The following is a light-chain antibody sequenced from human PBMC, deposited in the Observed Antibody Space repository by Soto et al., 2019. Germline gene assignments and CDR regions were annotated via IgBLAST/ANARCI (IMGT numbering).Light chain of an antibody. V-gene: IGKV3-11*01. J-gene: IGKJ4*01. CDR3: QQRSDWPPLT. CDR1: QSVGTY. CDR2: DAS. Sequence: EIVLTQSQATLSLSPGERATLSCRASQSVGTYLAWYQQKPGQAPRLLIYDASHRVAGIPARFSGSGSGTDFTLTISSLEPEDFAVYYCQQRSDWPPLTFGGGTKVDIK.